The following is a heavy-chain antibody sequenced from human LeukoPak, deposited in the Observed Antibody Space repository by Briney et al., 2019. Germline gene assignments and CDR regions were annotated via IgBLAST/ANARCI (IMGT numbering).Heavy chain of an antibody. CDR1: GFTFSNYG. D-gene: IGHD4-17*01. V-gene: IGHV3-30*02. CDR3: ARGHYGLDC. Sequence: AGGSLRLSCVASGFTFSNYGMHWVRQAPGKGLEWVAFIRYDGSNKYYADSVKGRFTISRDNSKNTLYLQMNSLRAEDTAVYYCARGHYGLDCWGQGTLVIVSS. CDR2: IRYDGSNK. J-gene: IGHJ4*02.